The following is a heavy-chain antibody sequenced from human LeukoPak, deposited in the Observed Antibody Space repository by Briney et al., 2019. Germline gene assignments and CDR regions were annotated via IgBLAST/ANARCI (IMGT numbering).Heavy chain of an antibody. Sequence: GGSLRLSCAASGFTVNSNYMSWVRQAAGKGLEWVSIIHSGGSTFYADSVKGRFSISRDNSKNTVNLQMNSLRVEDTAVYYCASAGGSSGTFDFWGQGTLVTVSS. D-gene: IGHD6-19*01. CDR3: ASAGGSSGTFDF. J-gene: IGHJ4*02. CDR1: GFTVNSNY. CDR2: IHSGGST. V-gene: IGHV3-66*01.